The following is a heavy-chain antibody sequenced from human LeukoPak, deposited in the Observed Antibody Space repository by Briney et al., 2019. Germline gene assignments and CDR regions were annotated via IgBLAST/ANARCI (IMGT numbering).Heavy chain of an antibody. V-gene: IGHV3-21*01. CDR2: ISSSSSYI. CDR1: GFTFSSYS. CDR3: ARDRSVNWFDP. Sequence: PGGSLRLSCAASGFTFSSYSMNWVRQAPGKGLEWVSSISSSSSYIYYADSVKDRFTISRDNAKNSLYLQMNSLRAEDTAVYYCARDRSVNWFDPWGQGTLVTVSS. J-gene: IGHJ5*02. D-gene: IGHD2-15*01.